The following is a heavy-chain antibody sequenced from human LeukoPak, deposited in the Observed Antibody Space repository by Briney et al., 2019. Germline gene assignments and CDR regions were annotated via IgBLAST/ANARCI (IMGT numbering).Heavy chain of an antibody. V-gene: IGHV1-18*01. Sequence: SVKVSCKASGYTFTSYGISWVRQAPGQGLEWMGWISAYNGNTNYAQKLQGRVTMTTDTSTSTAYMELRSLRSDDTAVYYCARDGVVVVAAEMGFDPWGQGTLVTVSS. D-gene: IGHD2-15*01. J-gene: IGHJ5*02. CDR3: ARDGVVVVAAEMGFDP. CDR2: ISAYNGNT. CDR1: GYTFTSYG.